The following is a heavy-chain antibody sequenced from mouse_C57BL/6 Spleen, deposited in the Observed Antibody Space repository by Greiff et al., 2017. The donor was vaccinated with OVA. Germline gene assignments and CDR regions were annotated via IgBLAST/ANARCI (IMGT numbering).Heavy chain of an antibody. J-gene: IGHJ4*01. CDR1: GFTFTDYY. CDR3: ARYTPEDAMDY. V-gene: IGHV7-3*01. Sequence: EVHLVESGGGLVQPGGSPSLSCAASGFTFTDYYMSWVRQPPGKALEWLGFIRNKANGYTTEYSASVKGRFTISRDNSQSILYLQMNALRAEDSATYYCARYTPEDAMDYWGQGTSVTVSS. CDR2: IRNKANGYTT.